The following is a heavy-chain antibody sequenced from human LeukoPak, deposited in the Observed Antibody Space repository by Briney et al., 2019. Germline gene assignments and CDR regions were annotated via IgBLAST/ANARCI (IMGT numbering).Heavy chain of an antibody. CDR3: ARGMFAFDI. D-gene: IGHD3-10*02. Sequence: PSETLSLTCTVSGDSVSLYYWCWIRQPPGKGLEWIGNMYYSGSTTYNPSLKSRITLSVDTSKNQFSLKLSSVTAADTAVYYCARGMFAFDIWGQGTMVTVSS. CDR2: MYYSGST. CDR1: GDSVSLYY. J-gene: IGHJ3*02. V-gene: IGHV4-59*02.